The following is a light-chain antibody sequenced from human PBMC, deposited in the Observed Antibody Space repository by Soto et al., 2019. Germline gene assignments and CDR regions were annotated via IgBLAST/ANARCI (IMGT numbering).Light chain of an antibody. V-gene: IGKV1-39*01. Sequence: DIQMTQSPSSLSASVGDRATITCRASQSISNYLNWYQQKPGKAPKLLIYAASSLQSGVPSRFSGSGSGTDFTLTISSLQPYDVSTDYCQQSYSTPLFTFGPGTKVDI. CDR3: QQSYSTPLFT. CDR2: AAS. J-gene: IGKJ3*01. CDR1: QSISNY.